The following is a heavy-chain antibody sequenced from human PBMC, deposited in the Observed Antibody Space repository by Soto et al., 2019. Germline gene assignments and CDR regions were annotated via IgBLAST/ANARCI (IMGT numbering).Heavy chain of an antibody. CDR2: IYSGGST. Sequence: GGSLRLSCAASGFTVSSNYMSWVRQAPGKGLEWVSVIYSGGSTYYADSVKGRFTISRDNSKNTLYLQMNSLRAEDTAVYYCARGSLWFGELLLGLDYWGQGTLVTVSS. CDR1: GFTVSSNY. V-gene: IGHV3-53*01. D-gene: IGHD3-10*01. J-gene: IGHJ4*02. CDR3: ARGSLWFGELLLGLDY.